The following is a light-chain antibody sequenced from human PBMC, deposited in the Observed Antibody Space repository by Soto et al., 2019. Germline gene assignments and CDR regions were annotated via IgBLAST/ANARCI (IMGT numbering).Light chain of an antibody. Sequence: DIQMTQSPSTLSGSVGDRVTITCRASQTISSWLAWHQQKPGKAPKLLIYKASTLKSGVPSRFSGSGSGTEFTLTISSLQHDDFETYYCQQYGNSPYTFGQGTKVDIK. CDR1: QTISSW. J-gene: IGKJ2*01. CDR2: KAS. CDR3: QQYGNSPYT. V-gene: IGKV1-5*03.